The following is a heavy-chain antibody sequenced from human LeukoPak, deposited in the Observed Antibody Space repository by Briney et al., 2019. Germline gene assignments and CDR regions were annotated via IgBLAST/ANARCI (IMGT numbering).Heavy chain of an antibody. Sequence: KVGGSLRLSCAASGFTFSNAWMSWVRQAPGKGLEWVGRIKSKTAGGTTDYAAPVKGSFTMSRNDSKNTLYLQMNSLKPEDTAVYYCTTDLPCSSTSCAPWALDIWGQGTMVTVSS. D-gene: IGHD2-2*01. J-gene: IGHJ3*02. CDR1: GFTFSNAW. CDR2: IKSKTAGGTT. CDR3: TTDLPCSSTSCAPWALDI. V-gene: IGHV3-15*01.